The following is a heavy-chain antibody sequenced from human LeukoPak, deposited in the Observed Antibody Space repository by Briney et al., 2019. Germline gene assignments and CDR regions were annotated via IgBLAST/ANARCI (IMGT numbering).Heavy chain of an antibody. CDR3: AKSNGSSGWYLWFGRFDY. J-gene: IGHJ4*02. D-gene: IGHD6-19*01. V-gene: IGHV3-23*01. CDR2: ISTSGESA. Sequence: QPGGSLTLSCPVSGFTFSSHAVSWVRQAPGRGLECVSVISTSGESAYYADSVKGRFTISRYNYKNTLYLQMNSLRADDTALYCCAKSNGSSGWYLWFGRFDYWGQGTLVTVAS. CDR1: GFTFSSHA.